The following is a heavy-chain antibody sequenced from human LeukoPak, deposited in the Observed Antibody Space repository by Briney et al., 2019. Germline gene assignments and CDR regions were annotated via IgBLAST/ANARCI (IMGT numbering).Heavy chain of an antibody. Sequence: SETLSLTCAVYGGSFSGYYWSWIRQPPGKGLEWIGEINHSGSTNYNPSLKSRVTISVDTSKNQFSLKLSSVTAADTAVYYCARGGVTLTYWGQGTLVTVSP. CDR3: ARGGVTLTY. J-gene: IGHJ4*02. D-gene: IGHD2-21*02. CDR2: INHSGST. V-gene: IGHV4-34*01. CDR1: GGSFSGYY.